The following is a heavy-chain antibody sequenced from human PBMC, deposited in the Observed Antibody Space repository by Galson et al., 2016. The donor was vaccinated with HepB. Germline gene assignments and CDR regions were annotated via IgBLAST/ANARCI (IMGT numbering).Heavy chain of an antibody. J-gene: IGHJ3*02. CDR2: IYAGDSDT. V-gene: IGHV5-51*03. CDR3: ARRQCYYDTTGCGAFEI. Sequence: QSGAEVKKPGESLNISCKGSGYTFTDNWIGWVRQMPGKGLEWMGIIYAGDSDTRYSPSFQGQVTISVDKSISTAYLQWSSLKASDTAIYYCARRQCYYDTTGCGAFEIWGQGTVVTVSS. CDR1: GYTFTDNW. D-gene: IGHD3-22*01.